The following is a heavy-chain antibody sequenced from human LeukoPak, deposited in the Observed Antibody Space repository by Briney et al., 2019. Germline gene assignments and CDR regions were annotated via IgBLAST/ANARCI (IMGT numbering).Heavy chain of an antibody. CDR3: ARQFDDPYGPPFTGFLKNWFDP. J-gene: IGHJ5*02. Sequence: ASVKVSCKASGYTFTGYYMHWVRQAPGQELECMGWINLNSGGTNYAQKFQGRVTMTRDTSISTAYMELSRLRSDDTAVYYCARQFDDPYGPPFTGFLKNWFDPWGQGTLVTVSS. D-gene: IGHD3-10*01. CDR1: GYTFTGYY. V-gene: IGHV1-2*02. CDR2: INLNSGGT.